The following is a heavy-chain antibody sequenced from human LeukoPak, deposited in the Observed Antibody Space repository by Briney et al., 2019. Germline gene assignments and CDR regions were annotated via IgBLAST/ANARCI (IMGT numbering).Heavy chain of an antibody. CDR2: IYSGGST. CDR3: AKSASSGWSDDY. Sequence: GSLRLSFAASGFPLSSNYMSWVRPAPGKGPEWVSVIYSGGSTYYADSVKGRFTISRDNSKNTLYLQMNSLRAEDSAVYYCAKSASSGWSDDYWGQGTLVTVSS. CDR1: GFPLSSNY. V-gene: IGHV3-53*01. D-gene: IGHD6-19*01. J-gene: IGHJ4*02.